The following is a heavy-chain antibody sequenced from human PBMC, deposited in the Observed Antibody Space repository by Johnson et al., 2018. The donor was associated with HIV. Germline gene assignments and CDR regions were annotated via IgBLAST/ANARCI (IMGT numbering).Heavy chain of an antibody. Sequence: QVQLVESGGGVVQPGGSLRLSCAASDFTFSSYGMHWVRQAPGKGLEWVTFIQYDGSNKYYADSVKGRFTISRDHSKNTVYLQMNSLRAEDTAVYYCAKDVNEWVAWIQLWAPAFDIWGQGTMVTVS. V-gene: IGHV3-30*02. CDR2: IQYDGSNK. J-gene: IGHJ3*02. CDR3: AKDVNEWVAWIQLWAPAFDI. D-gene: IGHD5-18*01. CDR1: DFTFSSYG.